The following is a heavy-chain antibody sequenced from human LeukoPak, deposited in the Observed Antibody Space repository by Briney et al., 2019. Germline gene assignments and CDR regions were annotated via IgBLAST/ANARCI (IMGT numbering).Heavy chain of an antibody. CDR3: ARDQAVVTPVSYYYMDV. V-gene: IGHV3-7*01. D-gene: IGHD4-23*01. J-gene: IGHJ6*03. CDR1: GFTFSSYW. Sequence: GGSLRLSCAASGFTFSSYWMSWVRQAPGKGLEWVANIKQDGSEKYYVDSVKGRFTISRDNAKNSLYLQMNSLRAEDTAVYYCARDQAVVTPVSYYYMDVWGKGTTVTISS. CDR2: IKQDGSEK.